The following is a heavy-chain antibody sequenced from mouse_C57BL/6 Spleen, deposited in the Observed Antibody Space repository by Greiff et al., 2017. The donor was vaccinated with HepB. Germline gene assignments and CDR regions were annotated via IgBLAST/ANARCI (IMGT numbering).Heavy chain of an antibody. D-gene: IGHD1-1*01. CDR3: ARRDYYGRGYFDV. CDR1: GFTFSDYG. J-gene: IGHJ1*03. V-gene: IGHV5-15*04. CDR2: ISNLAYSI. Sequence: DVKLVESGGGLVQPGGSLKLSCAASGFTFSDYGMAWVRQAPRKGPEWVAFISNLAYSIYYADTVTGRFNISRENAKNTLYLEMSSLRSEDTAMYYCARRDYYGRGYFDVWGTGTTVTVSS.